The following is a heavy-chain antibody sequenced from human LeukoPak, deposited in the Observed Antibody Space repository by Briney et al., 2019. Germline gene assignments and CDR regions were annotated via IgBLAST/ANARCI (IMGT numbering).Heavy chain of an antibody. CDR2: ISSSGSTI. Sequence: PGRSLRLSCAASGFTFSSYAMHWVRQAPGKGLEWVSYISSSGSTIYYADSVKGRFTISRDNAKNSLYLQMNSLRAEDTAVYYCARFLALYAFDIWGQGTMVTVSS. J-gene: IGHJ3*02. V-gene: IGHV3-48*03. CDR3: ARFLALYAFDI. CDR1: GFTFSSYA.